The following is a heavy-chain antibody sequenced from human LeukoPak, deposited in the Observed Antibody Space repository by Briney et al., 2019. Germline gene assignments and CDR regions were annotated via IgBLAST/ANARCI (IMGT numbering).Heavy chain of an antibody. D-gene: IGHD6-13*01. J-gene: IGHJ4*02. CDR1: GYTLTELS. CDR2: FDPEDGET. V-gene: IGHV1-24*01. Sequence: GASVKVSCKVSGYTLTELSMHWVRQAPGKGLGWMGGFDPEDGETIYAQKFQGRVTMTEDTSTDTAYMELSSLRSEDTAVYYCASSAAGIYYFDYWGQGTLVTVSS. CDR3: ASSAAGIYYFDY.